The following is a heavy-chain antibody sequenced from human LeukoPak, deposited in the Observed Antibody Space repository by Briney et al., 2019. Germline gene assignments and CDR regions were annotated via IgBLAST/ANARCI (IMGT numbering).Heavy chain of an antibody. V-gene: IGHV3-30*02. CDR2: IPFGGNNE. J-gene: IGHJ4*02. CDR3: AKDLAPGSPLYYFDS. CDR1: GFTFISFA. Sequence: GGSLRLSCAASGFTFISFAMHWVRQAPGKGLEWVAFIPFGGNNEDYADSVKGRFTISRDNSKNTLYLKMSSLRTDDTAVYYCAKDLAPGSPLYYFDSWGQGTLVTVSS. D-gene: IGHD3-10*01.